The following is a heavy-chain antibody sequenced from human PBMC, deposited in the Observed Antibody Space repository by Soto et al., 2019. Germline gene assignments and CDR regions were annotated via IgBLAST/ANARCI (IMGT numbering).Heavy chain of an antibody. Sequence: GGSLRLSCAASGFTFSSYSMNWVRQAPGKGLEWVSYISSSSSTIYYADSVKGRFTISRDNAKNSLYLQMNSLRAEDTAVYYCARADCSGGSCYETPDYWGQGTLVTVSS. V-gene: IGHV3-48*01. CDR1: GFTFSSYS. CDR2: ISSSSSTI. D-gene: IGHD2-15*01. J-gene: IGHJ4*02. CDR3: ARADCSGGSCYETPDY.